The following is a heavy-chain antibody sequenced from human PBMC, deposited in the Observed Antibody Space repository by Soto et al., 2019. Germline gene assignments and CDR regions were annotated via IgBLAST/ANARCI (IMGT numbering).Heavy chain of an antibody. CDR1: GFTCGSYA. CDR3: AIDTGYDSSGYYSAGAFDI. D-gene: IGHD3-22*01. J-gene: IGHJ3*02. Sequence: PGGSLRLSCAASGFTCGSYAMHWVRQAPGKGLEWVAVISYDGSNKYYADSVKGRFTISRDNSKNTLYLQMNSLRAEDTAVYYCAIDTGYDSSGYYSAGAFDIWGQGTMVTVS. V-gene: IGHV3-30-3*01. CDR2: ISYDGSNK.